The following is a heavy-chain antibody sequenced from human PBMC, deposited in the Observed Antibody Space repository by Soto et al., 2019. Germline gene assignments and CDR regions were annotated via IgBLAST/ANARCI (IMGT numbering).Heavy chain of an antibody. V-gene: IGHV4-59*08. CDR1: GGSIDGYN. D-gene: IGHD3-10*01. Sequence: QVQLQESGPGLVKPSETQSLTCTVSGGSIDGYNCAWIRQPPGKALEWVGYVYYNGGSSYNPSLKSRVTLSMDTSKSQFSLQLRSVTAADTAVYYCARQGIGNLHGLVDVWGRGTTATVSS. J-gene: IGHJ6*02. CDR3: ARQGIGNLHGLVDV. CDR2: VYYNGGS.